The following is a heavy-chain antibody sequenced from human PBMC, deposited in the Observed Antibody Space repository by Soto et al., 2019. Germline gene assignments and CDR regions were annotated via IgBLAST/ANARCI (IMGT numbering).Heavy chain of an antibody. CDR1: GGSISSYY. J-gene: IGHJ6*03. CDR2: IYYSGST. V-gene: IGHV4-59*08. D-gene: IGHD3-3*01. CDR3: ARHGDPYYYYYYMDV. Sequence: SETLSLTCTVSGGSISSYYWSWIRQPPGKGLEWIGYIYYSGSTNYNPSLKSRVTISVDTSKNQFSLKLSSVTAADTAVYYCARHGDPYYYYYYMDVWGKGTTVTVSS.